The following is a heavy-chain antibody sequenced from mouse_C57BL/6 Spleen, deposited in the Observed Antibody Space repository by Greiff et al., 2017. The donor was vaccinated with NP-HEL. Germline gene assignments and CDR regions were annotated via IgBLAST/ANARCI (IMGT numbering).Heavy chain of an antibody. CDR2: INPNNGGT. Sequence: VQLQQSGPELVKPGASVKIPCKASGYTFTDYNMDWVKQSHGKSLEWIGDINPNNGGTIYNQKFKGKATLTVDKSSSTAYMELRSLTSEDTAVYDCARATSVLYYDAMDYWGQGTSVTVSS. D-gene: IGHD1-1*01. CDR3: ARATSVLYYDAMDY. CDR1: GYTFTDYN. V-gene: IGHV1-18*01. J-gene: IGHJ4*01.